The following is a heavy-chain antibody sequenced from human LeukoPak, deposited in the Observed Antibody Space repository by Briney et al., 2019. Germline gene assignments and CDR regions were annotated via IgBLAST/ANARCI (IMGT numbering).Heavy chain of an antibody. J-gene: IGHJ4*02. Sequence: GGPLRLSCAASGFTFSSYGMSWVRQAPGKGLEWVSAIGGSGGSTHYADSVKGRFTISRDNSKNTLYLQMNSLRAEDTAEYYCAKVSGSGYYYPIDYWGQGTLVTVSS. D-gene: IGHD3-22*01. V-gene: IGHV3-23*01. CDR1: GFTFSSYG. CDR3: AKVSGSGYYYPIDY. CDR2: IGGSGGST.